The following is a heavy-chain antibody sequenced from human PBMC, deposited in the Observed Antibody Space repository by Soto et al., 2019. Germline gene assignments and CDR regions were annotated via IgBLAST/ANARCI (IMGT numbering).Heavy chain of an antibody. Sequence: QVQLVESGGGVVQPGRSLRLSCAASGFTFSSYGMHWVRQAPGKGLEWVAVISYDGSNKYYADSVKGRFTISRDNSKNTLYLQMNRLRAEDTAVYYCAKDEYSSSWYSPYYYYGMDVWGQGTTVTVSS. J-gene: IGHJ6*02. CDR2: ISYDGSNK. CDR3: AKDEYSSSWYSPYYYYGMDV. CDR1: GFTFSSYG. D-gene: IGHD6-13*01. V-gene: IGHV3-30*18.